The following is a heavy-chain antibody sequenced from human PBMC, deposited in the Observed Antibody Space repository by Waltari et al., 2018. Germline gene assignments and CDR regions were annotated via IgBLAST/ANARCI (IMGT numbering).Heavy chain of an antibody. CDR3: ARDGGDLGYYYYYMDV. J-gene: IGHJ6*03. CDR2: ISEDGSNK. Sequence: QVQLVESGGRVVQPGRSLRLSCAASGFLFRRYALHWVPHAPGKGLEWVAVISEDGSNKYYADSVKGRFTISRDNSKNTLYLQMNSLRAEDTAVYYCARDGGDLGYYYYYMDVWGKGTTVTISS. CDR1: GFLFRRYA. D-gene: IGHD3-16*01. V-gene: IGHV3-30-3*01.